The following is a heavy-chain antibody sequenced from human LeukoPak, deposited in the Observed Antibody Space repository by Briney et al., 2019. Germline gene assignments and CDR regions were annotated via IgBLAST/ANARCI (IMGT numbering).Heavy chain of an antibody. D-gene: IGHD3-16*02. CDR2: ISSSSSYI. J-gene: IGHJ4*02. V-gene: IGHV3-21*01. CDR1: GFTFSSYA. CDR3: ARVRDYVWGSYLTGYFDY. Sequence: GGSLRLSCAASGFTFSSYAMHWVRQAPGKGLEWVSSISSSSSYIYYADSVKGRFTISRDNAKNSLYLQMNSLRAEDTAVYYCARVRDYVWGSYLTGYFDYWGQGTLVTVSS.